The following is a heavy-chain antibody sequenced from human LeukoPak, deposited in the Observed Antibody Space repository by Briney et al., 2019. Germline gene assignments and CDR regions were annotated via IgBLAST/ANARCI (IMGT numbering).Heavy chain of an antibody. CDR3: ARDRPDGFFGVDIEPDY. Sequence: GGSLRLSCAASGFTFSSFSMNWVRQAPGKGLEWVSSISSSSSYIYYADSVKGRFTISRDNAKNSLYLQMNSLRAEDTAVYYCARDRPDGFFGVDIEPDYWGQGTLVTVSS. CDR1: GFTFSSFS. V-gene: IGHV3-21*01. J-gene: IGHJ4*02. D-gene: IGHD3-3*01. CDR2: ISSSSSYI.